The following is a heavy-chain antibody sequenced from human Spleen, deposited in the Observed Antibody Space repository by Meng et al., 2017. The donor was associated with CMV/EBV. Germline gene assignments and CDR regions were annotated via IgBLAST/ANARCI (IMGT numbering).Heavy chain of an antibody. J-gene: IGHJ4*01. Sequence: FPNFYLPWVRQSPGQGLEWMGMINPSGGFIGYAQKFQGRITVTWETSTSTVYMELSRLRSEDTAVYYCARDPGNTVVIPSALGYFDSWGQGTLVTVYS. D-gene: IGHD2-2*01. V-gene: IGHV1-46*01. CDR1: FPNFY. CDR3: ARDPGNTVVIPSALGYFDS. CDR2: INPSGGFI.